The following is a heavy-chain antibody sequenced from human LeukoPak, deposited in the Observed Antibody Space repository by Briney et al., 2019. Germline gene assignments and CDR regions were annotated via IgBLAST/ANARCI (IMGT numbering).Heavy chain of an antibody. V-gene: IGHV3-23*01. J-gene: IGHJ4*02. CDR1: GFTFSSYA. Sequence: PGGSLRLSCAASGFTFSSYAMSWVRQAPGEGLEWVSAISGSGGSTYYADSVKGRFTISRDNSKNTLYLQMNSLRAEDTAVYYCAKAPLDGYNFDYWGQGTLVTVSS. CDR3: AKAPLDGYNFDY. CDR2: ISGSGGST. D-gene: IGHD5-24*01.